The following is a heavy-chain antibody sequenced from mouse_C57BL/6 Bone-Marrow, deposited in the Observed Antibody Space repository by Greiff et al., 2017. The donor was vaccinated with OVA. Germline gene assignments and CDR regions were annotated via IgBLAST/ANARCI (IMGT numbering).Heavy chain of an antibody. CDR1: GYTFTDYY. Sequence: VKLMESGAELVRPGASVKLSCKASGYTFTDYYINWVKQRPGQGLEWIARIYPGSGNTYYNEKFKGKATLTAEKSSSTAYMQLSSLTSEDSAVYFCARGGLDYAMDYWGQGTSVTVSS. V-gene: IGHV1-76*01. D-gene: IGHD2-4*01. CDR3: ARGGLDYAMDY. J-gene: IGHJ4*01. CDR2: IYPGSGNT.